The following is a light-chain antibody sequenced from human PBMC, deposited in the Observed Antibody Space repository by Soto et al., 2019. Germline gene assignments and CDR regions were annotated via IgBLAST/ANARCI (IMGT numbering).Light chain of an antibody. J-gene: IGLJ2*01. V-gene: IGLV2-23*01. Sequence: QSALTPPASVSGSPGQSITVSCTGTSSDGGSYNLVSWYQQHPGKAPKLMIYEGSKRPSGVSNRFSGSKSVNTASLTISGLQAEDEADYYCCSYAGSRVFGGGTKLTVL. CDR1: SSDGGSYNL. CDR2: EGS. CDR3: CSYAGSRV.